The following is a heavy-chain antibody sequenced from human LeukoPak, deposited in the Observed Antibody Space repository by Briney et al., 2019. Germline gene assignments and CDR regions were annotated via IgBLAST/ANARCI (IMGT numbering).Heavy chain of an antibody. Sequence: SETLSLTCAVYGGSFSGYYWSWIRQPPGKGLEWIGEINHSGSTNYNPSLKSRVTISVDTSKNQFSLKLSSVTAADTAVYYCARDSAPSSDYYGVDVWGQGTTVTVSS. D-gene: IGHD3-10*01. CDR1: GGSFSGYY. CDR2: INHSGST. J-gene: IGHJ6*02. CDR3: ARDSAPSSDYYGVDV. V-gene: IGHV4-34*01.